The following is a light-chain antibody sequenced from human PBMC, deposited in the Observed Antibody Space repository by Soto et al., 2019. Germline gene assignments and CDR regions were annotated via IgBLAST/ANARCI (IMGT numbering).Light chain of an antibody. Sequence: QSALTQPASVSGSPGHSITISCTGTSSDVGGYNYVSWYQQHPDKAPKLVIYDVSSRPSGVSNRFSGSKSGNTASLTISGLQAEDEADYYCSSYTSTSTQVVFGGGTKLTVL. CDR3: SSYTSTSTQVV. V-gene: IGLV2-14*03. J-gene: IGLJ3*02. CDR1: SSDVGGYNY. CDR2: DVS.